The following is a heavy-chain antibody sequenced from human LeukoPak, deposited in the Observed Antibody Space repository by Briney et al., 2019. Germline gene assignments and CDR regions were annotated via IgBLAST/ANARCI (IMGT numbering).Heavy chain of an antibody. V-gene: IGHV4-59*01. D-gene: IGHD3-10*01. CDR3: ARYGGSGSYYYYFDY. J-gene: IGHJ4*02. CDR2: INYSGST. CDR1: GGSISSYY. Sequence: PSETLSLTCTVSGGSISSYYWSWIRQPPGKGLEWIGYINYSGSTNYNPSLKSRVTISVDTSKNQFSLKLSSVTAADTAVYYCARYGGSGSYYYYFDYWGQGTLVTVSS.